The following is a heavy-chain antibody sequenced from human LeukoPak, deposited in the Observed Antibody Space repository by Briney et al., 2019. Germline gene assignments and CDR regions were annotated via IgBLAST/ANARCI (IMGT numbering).Heavy chain of an antibody. CDR1: GFTFSSYG. CDR3: AGGGLVGARRRYYYYGMDV. V-gene: IGHV3-33*01. Sequence: GRSLRLSCAASGFTFSSYGMHWVRQAPGKGLEWVAVIWYDGSNKYYADSVKGRFTISRDNSKNTLYLQMNSLRAEDTAVYYWAGGGLVGARRRYYYYGMDVWGQGTTVTVSS. J-gene: IGHJ6*02. CDR2: IWYDGSNK. D-gene: IGHD1-26*01.